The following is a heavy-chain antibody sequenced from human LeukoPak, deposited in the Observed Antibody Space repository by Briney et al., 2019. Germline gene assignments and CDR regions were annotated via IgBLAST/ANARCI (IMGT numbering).Heavy chain of an antibody. CDR2: INPNNGDT. V-gene: IGHV1-2*02. D-gene: IGHD3-9*01. CDR3: AREGGYDILTGYQDY. CDR1: GYIFTTYF. Sequence: ASVKVSCKASGYIFTTYFIHWVRQAPGQGLEWMGWINPNNGDTNYVQKFQGRVTMTRDTSISAAYMELTRLRSDDTAVYYCAREGGYDILTGYQDYWGQGTLVTVSS. J-gene: IGHJ4*02.